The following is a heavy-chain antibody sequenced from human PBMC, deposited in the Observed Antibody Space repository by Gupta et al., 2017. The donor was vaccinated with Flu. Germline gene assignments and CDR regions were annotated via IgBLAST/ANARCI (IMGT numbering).Heavy chain of an antibody. CDR1: GFTFSSYA. CDR2: LSVSSGST. V-gene: IGHV3-23*01. D-gene: IGHD2-2*01. Sequence: EVQLLESGGGLVQPGGSLRLSCAASGFTFSSYAMSWVRQAPGKGLEWVAVLSVSSGSTYYADSVKGRFTISRDNSKNTLYLQMNSLRAEDTAVYYCAKGPCSSTSCYPYYFDYWGQGTLVTVSS. CDR3: AKGPCSSTSCYPYYFDY. J-gene: IGHJ4*02.